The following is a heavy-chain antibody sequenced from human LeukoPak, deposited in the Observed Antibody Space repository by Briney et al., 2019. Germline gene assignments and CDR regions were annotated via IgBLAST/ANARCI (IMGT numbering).Heavy chain of an antibody. J-gene: IGHJ4*02. CDR2: IIPILGIA. CDR3: ARQARIDYYDSSGYYLDY. CDR1: GGTFSSYA. V-gene: IGHV1-69*04. Sequence: ASVKVSSKASGGTFSSYAISWVRQAPGQGLEWMGRIIPILGIANYAQKFQGRVTITADKSTSTAYMELSSLRSEDTAVYYCARQARIDYYDSSGYYLDYWGQGTLVTVSS. D-gene: IGHD3-22*01.